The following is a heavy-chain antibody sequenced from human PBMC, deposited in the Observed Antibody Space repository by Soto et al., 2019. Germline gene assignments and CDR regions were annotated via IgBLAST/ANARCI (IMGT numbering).Heavy chain of an antibody. Sequence: ASVKVSCKASGYTFTGYYMHWVRQAPGQGLEWMGWINPNNGGTNYAQNFQGWVTMTRDTSISTAYMELSRLRSDDTAVYYCARTRYCTSTRCYTNFEYWGQGTLVIVSS. CDR1: GYTFTGYY. V-gene: IGHV1-2*04. CDR3: ARTRYCTSTRCYTNFEY. J-gene: IGHJ4*02. D-gene: IGHD2-2*02. CDR2: INPNNGGT.